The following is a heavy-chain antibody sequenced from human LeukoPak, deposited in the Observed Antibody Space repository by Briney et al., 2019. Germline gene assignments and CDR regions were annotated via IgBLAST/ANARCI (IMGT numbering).Heavy chain of an antibody. J-gene: IGHJ5*02. CDR2: ISAYNGNT. V-gene: IGHV1-18*01. CDR1: GYTFTSYG. CDR3: ARDDDILTETDYNWFDP. Sequence: VASVKVSCKASGYTFTSYGISWVRQAPGQGLEWMGWISAYNGNTNYAQKLQGRVTMTTDTSTSTAYMELRSLRSDDTAVYYCARDDDILTETDYNWFDPWGQGTLVTVSS. D-gene: IGHD3-9*01.